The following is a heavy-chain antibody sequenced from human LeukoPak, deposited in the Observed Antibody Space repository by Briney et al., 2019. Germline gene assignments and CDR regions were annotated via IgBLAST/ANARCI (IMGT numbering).Heavy chain of an antibody. CDR3: ARGSHPYYYYGMDV. J-gene: IGHJ6*02. Sequence: SETLSLTCTVSGGSVSSGSYYWSWIWQPPGKGLEWIGCVDYSGSTNYNPSLKSRVTISVDTSKNQFSLKLSSVTAADTAVYYCARGSHPYYYYGMDVWGQGTTVTVSS. V-gene: IGHV4-61*01. CDR2: VDYSGST. CDR1: GGSVSSGSYY.